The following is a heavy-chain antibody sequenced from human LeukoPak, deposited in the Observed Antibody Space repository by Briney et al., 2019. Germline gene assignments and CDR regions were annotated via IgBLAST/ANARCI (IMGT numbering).Heavy chain of an antibody. CDR1: GGSVNSYY. Sequence: SETLSLTCTVSGGSVNSYYWSWIRQPAGKGLEWIGRMFTGGSTNYNPSLKSRVTISVVTSKNQFSLKLSSVTAADTAVYYCASSTMVVTPLSDHIDYWGQGTLVTVSS. CDR3: ASSTMVVTPLSDHIDY. V-gene: IGHV4-4*07. D-gene: IGHD4-23*01. CDR2: MFTGGST. J-gene: IGHJ4*02.